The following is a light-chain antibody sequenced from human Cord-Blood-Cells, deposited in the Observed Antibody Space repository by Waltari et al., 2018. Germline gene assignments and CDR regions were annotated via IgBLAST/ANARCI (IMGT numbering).Light chain of an antibody. CDR1: SSDVGGYNY. V-gene: IGLV2-14*01. J-gene: IGLJ3*02. CDR3: SSYTSSSTWV. Sequence: QSALTQPASVSGSPGQSLTLSCTGTSSDVGGYNYVSWYQQHPGKAPKLMIYDVSNWPSGVSNRFSGSKSGNTASLTISGLQAEDEADYYCSSYTSSSTWVFGGGTKLTVL. CDR2: DVS.